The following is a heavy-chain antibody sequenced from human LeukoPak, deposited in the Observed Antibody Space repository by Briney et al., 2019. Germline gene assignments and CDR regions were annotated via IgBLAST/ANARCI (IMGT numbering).Heavy chain of an antibody. CDR3: ASSYGSGSHYKDGDY. CDR1: GYSFTSYW. J-gene: IGHJ4*02. V-gene: IGHV5-10-1*01. Sequence: GESLKISCKGSGYSFTSYWISWVRQMPGKGLEWMGRIDRSDSYTNYSPSFQGHVTISADKSISTAYLQWSSLKASDTAMYYCASSYGSGSHYKDGDYWGQGTLVTVSS. D-gene: IGHD3-10*01. CDR2: IDRSDSYT.